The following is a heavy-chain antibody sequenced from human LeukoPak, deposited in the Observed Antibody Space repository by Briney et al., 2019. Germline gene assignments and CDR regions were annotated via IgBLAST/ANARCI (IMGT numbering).Heavy chain of an antibody. CDR1: EFTFSSYT. CDR3: ARREWFGEEAGAFDI. D-gene: IGHD3-10*01. Sequence: GGSLRLSCAASEFTFSSYTMNWVRQAPGKGLEWVANIKQDGSEKYYVDSVKGRFTISRDNAKNSLYLQMNSLRAEDTAVYYCARREWFGEEAGAFDIWGQGTMVTVSS. CDR2: IKQDGSEK. J-gene: IGHJ3*02. V-gene: IGHV3-7*01.